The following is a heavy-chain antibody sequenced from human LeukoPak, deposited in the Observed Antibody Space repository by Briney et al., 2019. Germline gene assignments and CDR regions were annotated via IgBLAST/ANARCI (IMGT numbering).Heavy chain of an antibody. Sequence: GGSLRLSCAASGFTVSSNYMSWVRQAPGKGLEWVSVIYSGGSTYYADSVKGRFTISRDNSKNTLYLQMNSLRAEDTAVYYCAKIDYGDYADYWGQGTLVTVSS. V-gene: IGHV3-53*01. CDR3: AKIDYGDYADY. D-gene: IGHD4-17*01. CDR1: GFTVSSNY. CDR2: IYSGGST. J-gene: IGHJ4*02.